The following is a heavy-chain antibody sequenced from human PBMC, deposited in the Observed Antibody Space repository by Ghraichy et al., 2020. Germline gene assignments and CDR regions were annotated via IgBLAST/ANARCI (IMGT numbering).Heavy chain of an antibody. V-gene: IGHV5-51*01. D-gene: IGHD1-26*01. CDR1: GYSFTSYW. CDR3: ARHRLSGDSGSYYEDY. Sequence: GESLNISCKGSGYSFTSYWIGWVRQMPGKGLEWMGIIYPGDSDTRYSPSFQGQVTISADKSISTAYLQWSSLKASDTAMYYCARHRLSGDSGSYYEDYWGHRALFTVSS. J-gene: IGHJ4*01. CDR2: IYPGDSDT.